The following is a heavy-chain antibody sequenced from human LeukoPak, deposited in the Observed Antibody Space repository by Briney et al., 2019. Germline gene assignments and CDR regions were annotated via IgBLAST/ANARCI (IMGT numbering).Heavy chain of an antibody. CDR1: GFTFSDHY. D-gene: IGHD6-19*01. J-gene: IGHJ4*02. V-gene: IGHV3-11*06. CDR2: ISSSSSYT. CDR3: ARSGIAVAGTVDY. Sequence: GGSLRLSCAASGFTFSDHYMSWIRQAPGKGLEWVSYISSSSSYTNYADSVKGRFTISRDNAKNSLYLQMNSLRAEDTAVYYCARSGIAVAGTVDYWGQGTLVTVSS.